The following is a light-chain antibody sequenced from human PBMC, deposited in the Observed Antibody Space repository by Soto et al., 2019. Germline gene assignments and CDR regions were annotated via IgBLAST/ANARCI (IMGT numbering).Light chain of an antibody. V-gene: IGLV2-14*01. CDR2: EVS. CDR3: SSYTTSSTRV. CDR1: SSDVGGYHS. J-gene: IGLJ2*01. Sequence: QSALTQPASVSGSPGQSITISCTGTSSDVGGYHSVSWYQQHPGIAPKLMIYEVSNRPSGVSNRFSGSKSGNMASLTISGLQAEDEADYYCSSYTTSSTRVFGGGTKVTVL.